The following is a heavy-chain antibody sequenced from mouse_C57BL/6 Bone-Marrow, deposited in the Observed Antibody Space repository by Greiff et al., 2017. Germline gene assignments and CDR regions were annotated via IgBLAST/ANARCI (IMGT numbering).Heavy chain of an antibody. CDR2: INPGSGGT. CDR1: GYAFTNSL. D-gene: IGHD2-4*01. CDR3: ARSDYDYYYFDY. J-gene: IGHJ2*01. Sequence: QVQLQQSGAELVRPGTSVKVSFKASGYAFTNSLIEWVKQRPGQGLEWIGVINPGSGGTNYNEKFKGKATLTADHSSSTAYMQLSSLTSEDSAVYFCARSDYDYYYFDYWGQGTTLTVSS. V-gene: IGHV1-54*01.